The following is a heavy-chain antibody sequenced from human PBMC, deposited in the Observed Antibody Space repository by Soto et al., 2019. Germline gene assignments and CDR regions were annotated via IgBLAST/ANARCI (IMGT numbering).Heavy chain of an antibody. D-gene: IGHD3-22*01. J-gene: IGHJ4*02. CDR1: GFTFSSYG. V-gene: IGHV3-33*01. Sequence: PGGSLRLSCAASGFTFSSYGMHWVRQAPGKGLEWVAVIWYDGSNKYYADSVKGRFTISRDNSKNTLYLQMNSLRAEDTAVYYCARGPYDSSGYPVDYWGQGTLVTVSS. CDR2: IWYDGSNK. CDR3: ARGPYDSSGYPVDY.